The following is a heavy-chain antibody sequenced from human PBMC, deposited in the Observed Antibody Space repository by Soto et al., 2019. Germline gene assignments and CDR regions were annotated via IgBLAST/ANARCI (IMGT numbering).Heavy chain of an antibody. Sequence: PGGSLRLSCAASGFTFSDFYMTWIRQAPGKGLEWISYISTTSSHTNYADSVKGRFTVSRDNANNSLYLQMNSLKSEDTAVYYCSHGYYQYFESWGQGTLVTVSS. D-gene: IGHD5-18*01. CDR2: ISTTSSHT. J-gene: IGHJ4*02. CDR1: GFTFSDFY. CDR3: SHGYYQYFES. V-gene: IGHV3-11*03.